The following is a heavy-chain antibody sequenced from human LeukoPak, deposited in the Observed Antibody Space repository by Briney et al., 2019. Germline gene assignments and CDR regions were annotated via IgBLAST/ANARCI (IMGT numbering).Heavy chain of an antibody. CDR3: AKDPTDFDSSGQTYFDY. D-gene: IGHD3-22*01. CDR1: GFTFSSCA. V-gene: IGHV3-23*01. Sequence: GGSLRLSCAASGFTFSSCAMNWVRQAPGKGLEWVSGISGSGGVTHYADSVRGRFTISRDNSKNTLYLQMNSLRAEDTAVYYCAKDPTDFDSSGQTYFDYWGQGSLVTVSS. J-gene: IGHJ4*02. CDR2: ISGSGGVT.